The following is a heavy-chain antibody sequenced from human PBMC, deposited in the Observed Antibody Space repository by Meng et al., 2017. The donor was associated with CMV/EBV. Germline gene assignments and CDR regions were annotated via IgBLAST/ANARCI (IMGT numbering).Heavy chain of an antibody. D-gene: IGHD6-13*01. V-gene: IGHV3-21*01. CDR3: ARIIAAAGVPDYYYYGMDV. J-gene: IGHJ6*02. CDR1: GFTFSSYS. CDR2: ISSSSSYI. Sequence: GESLKISCAASGFTFSSYSMSWVRQAPGKGLEWVSSISSSSSYIYYADSVKGRFTISRDNAKNSLYLQMNSLRAEDTAVYYCARIIAAAGVPDYYYYGMDVWGQGTTVTVSS.